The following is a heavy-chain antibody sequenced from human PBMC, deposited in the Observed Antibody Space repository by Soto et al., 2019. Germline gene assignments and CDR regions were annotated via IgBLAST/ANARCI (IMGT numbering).Heavy chain of an antibody. D-gene: IGHD2-21*01. CDR3: ATGPILPGAP. CDR1: GFTFSSND. Sequence: EVQLVESGGGLIQPGGSLRLSCAASGFTFSSNDMNWVRQAPGKGLELVSLIYSGGSTYYADSVKGRFTISRDNSRNTLYLQRSSLRAEDTAVYYCATGPILPGAPWGQGTMVTVSS. J-gene: IGHJ3*01. CDR2: IYSGGST. V-gene: IGHV3-53*01.